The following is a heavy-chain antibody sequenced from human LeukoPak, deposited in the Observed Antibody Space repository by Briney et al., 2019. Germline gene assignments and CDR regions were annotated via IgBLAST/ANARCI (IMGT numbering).Heavy chain of an antibody. V-gene: IGHV4-4*02. CDR2: IYHSGST. D-gene: IGHD3-10*01. CDR3: ARLGDMVRDFYYYYMDV. Sequence: PSETLSLTCAVSGGSISSSNWWSWVRQPPGKGLEWIGEIYHSGSTNYNPSLKSRVTISVDKSKNQFSLKLSSVTAADTAVYYCARLGDMVRDFYYYYMDVWGKGTTVTISS. J-gene: IGHJ6*03. CDR1: GGSISSSNW.